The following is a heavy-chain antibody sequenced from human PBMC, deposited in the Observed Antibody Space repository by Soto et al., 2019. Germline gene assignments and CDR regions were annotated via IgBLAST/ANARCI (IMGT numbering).Heavy chain of an antibody. Sequence: GGSLRLSCAASGFTFSSYWMTWVRQAPGKGLEWVANIKQDGSEKFYVDSVKGRFTISRDNTKNSLYMQMNSLRAEDTAVYYCARGAGSYFCRVVGAFDIWGQGTMVTVSS. CDR2: IKQDGSEK. CDR3: ARGAGSYFCRVVGAFDI. D-gene: IGHD3-10*01. J-gene: IGHJ3*02. CDR1: GFTFSSYW. V-gene: IGHV3-7*04.